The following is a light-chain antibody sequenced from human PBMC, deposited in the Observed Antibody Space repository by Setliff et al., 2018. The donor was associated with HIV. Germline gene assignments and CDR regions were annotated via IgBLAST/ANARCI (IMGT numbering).Light chain of an antibody. Sequence: QSALAQTASVSGSPGQSITIACTGTTSDIAAFKYISWYQQHPGTAPKLIIYEVSNRPSGVSYRFSGSKSGNTASLTISGLQAEDEADYYCSSYTSTDTWVFGGGTKVTV. CDR3: SSYTSTDTWV. CDR1: TSDIAAFKY. V-gene: IGLV2-14*03. J-gene: IGLJ3*02. CDR2: EVS.